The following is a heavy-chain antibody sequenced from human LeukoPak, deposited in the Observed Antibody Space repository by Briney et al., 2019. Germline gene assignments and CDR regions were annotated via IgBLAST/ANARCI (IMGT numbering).Heavy chain of an antibody. CDR3: ARAVTTQVGWNLFDY. Sequence: SVKVSCKASGGTFSSYAISWVRQAPGQGLEWMGGIIPIFGTANYAQKFQGRVTITADESTSTAYMELSSLRSEDTAVYYCARAVTTQVGWNLFDYWGQGTLVTVSS. CDR2: IIPIFGTA. J-gene: IGHJ4*02. V-gene: IGHV1-69*01. CDR1: GGTFSSYA. D-gene: IGHD4-11*01.